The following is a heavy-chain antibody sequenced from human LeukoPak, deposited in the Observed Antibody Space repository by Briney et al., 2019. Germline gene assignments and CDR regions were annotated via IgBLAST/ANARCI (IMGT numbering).Heavy chain of an antibody. CDR1: GFTYSIYY. V-gene: IGHV1-46*01. CDR3: ASDRRDLQNSVHPPQYLFDH. J-gene: IGHJ4*02. D-gene: IGHD5-24*01. Sequence: EASVKVSCKSSGFTYSIYYMHWLRQAPGQGLEWMGIMNLIAGNAVYAQQFQGRVIMTRDTATNTVFLDLSSLKSDDTAMYFCASDRRDLQNSVHPPQYLFDHWGQGTPVTISS. CDR2: MNLIAGNA.